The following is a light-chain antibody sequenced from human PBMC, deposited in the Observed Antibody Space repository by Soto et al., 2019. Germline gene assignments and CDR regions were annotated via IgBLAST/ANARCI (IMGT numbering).Light chain of an antibody. CDR1: QTISTY. V-gene: IGKV1-39*01. CDR2: AAS. J-gene: IGKJ1*01. CDR3: QQSYGTPRT. Sequence: DIQMTQSPSYLSASVGDRVTITCRASQTISTYLNWYQQKPGKAPNLLVYAASTLQRGVPSRFSGSGSGTDFTLTISSLQPEDFATYYCQQSYGTPRTFGQGTKV.